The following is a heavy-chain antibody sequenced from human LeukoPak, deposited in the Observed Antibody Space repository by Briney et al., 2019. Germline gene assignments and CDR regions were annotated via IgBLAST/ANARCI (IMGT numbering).Heavy chain of an antibody. CDR2: IYHSGST. D-gene: IGHD3-10*01. J-gene: IGHJ5*02. CDR3: ARDLRGVLLWFGELPGAWFDP. CDR1: GYSISGGYY. V-gene: IGHV4-38-2*02. Sequence: TSETLSLTCAVSGYSISGGYYWGWIRQPPGKGLEWIGSIYHSGSTYYNPSLKSRVTISVDTSKNQFSLKLSSVTAADTAVYYCARDLRGVLLWFGELPGAWFDPWGQGTLVTVSS.